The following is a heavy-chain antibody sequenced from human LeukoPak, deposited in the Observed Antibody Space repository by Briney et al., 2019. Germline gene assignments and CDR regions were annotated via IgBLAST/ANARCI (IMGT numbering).Heavy chain of an antibody. V-gene: IGHV3-33*08. CDR3: AREKQWLDTGYYYYGMDV. Sequence: GGSLRLSCAASGFTFSSYGMHWVRQAPGKGLEWVAVIWYGGSNKYYADSVKGRFTISRDNSKNTLYLQMNSLRAEDTAVYYCAREKQWLDTGYYYYGMDVWGQGTTVTVSS. CDR1: GFTFSSYG. D-gene: IGHD6-19*01. CDR2: IWYGGSNK. J-gene: IGHJ6*02.